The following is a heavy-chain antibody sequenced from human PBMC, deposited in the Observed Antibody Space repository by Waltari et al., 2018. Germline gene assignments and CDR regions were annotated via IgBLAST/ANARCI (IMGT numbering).Heavy chain of an antibody. D-gene: IGHD3-9*01. J-gene: IGHJ3*02. CDR1: GNIFTTYY. CDR2: INPNDGTT. Sequence: QVQLVQSGAEVKKPGASAKVSCQASGNIFTTYYIHWVRQAPGQGLEWMGMINPNDGTTSYAQKFKGGVTLTRDISTLTVYMELRSLRSEDTAIYYCSTFLRNLDWLSDGHDALEIWGQGTKVTVSS. CDR3: STFLRNLDWLSDGHDALEI. V-gene: IGHV1-46*03.